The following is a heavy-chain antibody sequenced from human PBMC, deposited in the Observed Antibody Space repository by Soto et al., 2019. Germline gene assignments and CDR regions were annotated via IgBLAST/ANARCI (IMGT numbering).Heavy chain of an antibody. D-gene: IGHD1-26*01. CDR2: IIPIFGTA. CDR3: ARTLGGYGYHDY. J-gene: IGHJ4*02. Sequence: ASVKVSCKASGGTFSSYAISWVRQAPGQGLEWMGGIIPIFGTANYAQKFQGRVTITADESTSAAYMELSSLRSEDTAVYYCARTLGGYGYHDYWGQGTLVTVSS. V-gene: IGHV1-69*13. CDR1: GGTFSSYA.